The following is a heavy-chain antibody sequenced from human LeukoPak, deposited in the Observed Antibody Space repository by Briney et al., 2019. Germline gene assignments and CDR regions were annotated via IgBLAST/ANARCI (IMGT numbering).Heavy chain of an antibody. D-gene: IGHD4-23*01. J-gene: IGHJ2*01. V-gene: IGHV4-39*01. CDR3: ARQVRMTTMVTSSCTYFDL. Sequence: SETLSLTCTISGGSISSSSYYWGWIRQPPGKGLQWIGSIYYSGSTYYNPSLKSRVTVSVDTSKNQFSLKLSSVTAADTAVYYCARQVRMTTMVTSSCTYFDLWGRGTLVTVSS. CDR1: GGSISSSSYY. CDR2: IYYSGST.